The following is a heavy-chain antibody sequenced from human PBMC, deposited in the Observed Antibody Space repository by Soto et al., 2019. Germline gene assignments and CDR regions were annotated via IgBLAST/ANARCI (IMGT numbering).Heavy chain of an antibody. CDR1: GYTFTGYY. V-gene: IGHV1-2*04. CDR3: ARASVRGYYYYYGMDV. J-gene: IGHJ6*02. D-gene: IGHD3-10*02. CDR2: INPNSGGT. Sequence: QVQLVQSGAEVKKPGASVKVSCKASGYTFTGYYMHWVRQAPGQGLEWMGWINPNSGGTNYAQKFQGWVTTTRDTSIRTAYMELSRLRSDDTAVYYCARASVRGYYYYYGMDVWGQGTTVTVSS.